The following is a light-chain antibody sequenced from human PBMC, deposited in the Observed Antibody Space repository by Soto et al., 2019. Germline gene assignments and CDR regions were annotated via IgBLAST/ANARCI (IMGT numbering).Light chain of an antibody. CDR1: QSISGA. J-gene: IGKJ1*01. V-gene: IGKV3-15*01. CDR2: GAS. CDR3: QQYNNWPWT. Sequence: EIVMTQSPATLSVSPGGSDTLSCRASQSISGALAWYQPKPGQANRILIYGASTRATSFPARFSGRGSGTDCTLTISSLQSEEWAVYYGQQYNNWPWTVGHGTKVEIK.